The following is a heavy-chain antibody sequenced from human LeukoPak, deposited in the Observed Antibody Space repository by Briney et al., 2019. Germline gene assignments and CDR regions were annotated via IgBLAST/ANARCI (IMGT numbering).Heavy chain of an antibody. CDR1: GYTFTGYY. V-gene: IGHV1-2*02. CDR3: ARVGGSGRSNPYYFDY. Sequence: ASVKVSCKASGYTFTGYYMHWVRQAPGQGLEWMGWINPNSGDTKYAEKFQARVTMTRDTSMNTAYMELSRLRSDDTAVYYCARVGGSGRSNPYYFDYWGQGTLVTVSS. D-gene: IGHD3-10*01. J-gene: IGHJ4*02. CDR2: INPNSGDT.